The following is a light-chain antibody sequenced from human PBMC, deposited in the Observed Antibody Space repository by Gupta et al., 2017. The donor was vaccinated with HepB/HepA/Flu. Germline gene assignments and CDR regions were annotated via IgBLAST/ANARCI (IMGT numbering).Light chain of an antibody. CDR2: DDN. CDR3: QSYDEYSAI. CDR1: SGSIADNY. J-gene: IGLJ2*01. Sequence: NFILTQSHSVSESPGKTVIISCTRSSGSIADNYVQWYQQRPGSAPSTVIFDDNQRPSGVPDRFSGSIDTSSNSASLTISSLRTEDEADYYCQSYDEYSAIFGGGTKLTVL. V-gene: IGLV6-57*03.